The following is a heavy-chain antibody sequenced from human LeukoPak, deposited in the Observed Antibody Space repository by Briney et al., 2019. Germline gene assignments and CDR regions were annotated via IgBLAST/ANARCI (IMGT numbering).Heavy chain of an antibody. D-gene: IGHD4-17*01. CDR3: ARQAVTYYYYYMDV. V-gene: IGHV1-2*02. J-gene: IGHJ6*03. CDR1: GYTFTGYY. CDR2: INPNSGGT. Sequence: ASVKVSCKASGYTFTGYYMHWVRQAPGQGLEWMGWINPNSGGTNYAQKFQGRVTMTRDTSISTAYMELSRLRSDDTAVYYCARQAVTYYYYYMDVWGKGTTVTISS.